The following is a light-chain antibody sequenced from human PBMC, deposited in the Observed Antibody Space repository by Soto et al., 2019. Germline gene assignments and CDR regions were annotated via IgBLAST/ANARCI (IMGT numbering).Light chain of an antibody. CDR1: QSVSRY. CDR3: QPCRKSPTT. Sequence: EIALTQYPATLSLSPGERSTLSCMASQSVSRYLFWYQQKRGQAPRLLIYDAYNRATGIPARFSGSGSGTDFTLTISSLEPEDFAIYYCQPCRKSPTTVGPGTRLEIK. J-gene: IGKJ5*01. V-gene: IGKV3-11*01. CDR2: DAY.